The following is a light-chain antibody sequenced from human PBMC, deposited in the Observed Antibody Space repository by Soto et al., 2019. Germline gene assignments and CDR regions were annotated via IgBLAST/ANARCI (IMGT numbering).Light chain of an antibody. J-gene: IGKJ4*01. CDR2: GAS. V-gene: IGKV3-20*01. CDR3: QHYGSLVLT. Sequence: EIVLTQSPGTLSLSPGERATLSCRASQSVSSTYLAWYQQKPGQTPRLLIYGASSRATGIPDRVSGSGSGTDFTITISRLEPAECAVYSGQHYGSLVLTFGGGTKVEIK. CDR1: QSVSSTY.